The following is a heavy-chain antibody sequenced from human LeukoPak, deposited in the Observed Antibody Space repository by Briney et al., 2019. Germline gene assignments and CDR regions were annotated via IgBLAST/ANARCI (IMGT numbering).Heavy chain of an antibody. J-gene: IGHJ4*02. CDR3: AREVCSGGSCYAVFDY. CDR2: INPNSGGT. D-gene: IGHD2-15*01. CDR1: GYTFTGYY. Sequence: ASVKVSCKASGYTFTGYYMRWVRQAPGQGLEWMGWINPNSGGTNYAQKFQGRVTMTRDTSISTAYMELSRLRSDDTAVYYCAREVCSGGSCYAVFDYWGQGTLVTVSS. V-gene: IGHV1-2*02.